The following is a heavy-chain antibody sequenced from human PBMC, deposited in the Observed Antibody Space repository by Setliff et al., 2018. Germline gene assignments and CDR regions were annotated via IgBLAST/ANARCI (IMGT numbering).Heavy chain of an antibody. CDR1: GFTFSSYG. D-gene: IGHD7-27*01. CDR3: AVIDWGENFYNMDV. Sequence: SLRLSCAASGFTFSSYGMHWIRQAPGKGLEWVTFVRYDEGNKYYADSVKGRFTVSRDNSQNTVYLQMNSLRGEDTAVYFCAVIDWGENFYNMDVWGKGTTVTVSS. CDR2: VRYDEGNK. V-gene: IGHV3-30*02. J-gene: IGHJ6*03.